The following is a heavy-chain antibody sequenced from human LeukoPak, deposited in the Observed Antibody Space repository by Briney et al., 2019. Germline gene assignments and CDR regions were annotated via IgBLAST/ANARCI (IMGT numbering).Heavy chain of an antibody. CDR2: ISSSSSYI. CDR3: AQTAVTTFDY. CDR1: GFTFRSYS. D-gene: IGHD4-17*01. J-gene: IGHJ4*02. V-gene: IGHV3-21*01. Sequence: PGGSLRLSCAASGFTFRSYSTNWVRQAPGKGLEWVSSISSSSSYIYYADSVKGRFTISRDNAKNSLYLQMNSLRAEDTAVYYCAQTAVTTFDYWGQGTLVTVSS.